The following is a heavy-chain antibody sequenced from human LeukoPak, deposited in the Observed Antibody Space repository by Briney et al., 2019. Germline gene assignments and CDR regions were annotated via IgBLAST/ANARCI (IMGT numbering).Heavy chain of an antibody. J-gene: IGHJ4*02. D-gene: IGHD6-6*01. Sequence: SETLSLTCTVSGGSISFYYWSWIRQPPGKGLEWIGYIYYSGSTNYNPSLKGRVTISVDTSKNQFSLKLSSVTAADTAVYYCARVSQQLVLFWGQGTLVTVSS. CDR2: IYYSGST. V-gene: IGHV4-59*01. CDR3: ARVSQQLVLF. CDR1: GGSISFYY.